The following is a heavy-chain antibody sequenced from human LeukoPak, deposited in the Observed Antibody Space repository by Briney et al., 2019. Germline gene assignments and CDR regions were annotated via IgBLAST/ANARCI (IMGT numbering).Heavy chain of an antibody. CDR2: IYYSGST. V-gene: IGHV4-31*03. J-gene: IGHJ4*02. Sequence: SETLSLTCSVSGGSISSGYYYWTWIRQHPGKGPEWIGYIYYSGSTYYHPSLRSRVTISVDTSKNQFSLNLSSVTAADTAVYFCARDYDGSGYYFDPWGQGTLVTVSS. D-gene: IGHD3-10*01. CDR3: ARDYDGSGYYFDP. CDR1: GGSISSGYYY.